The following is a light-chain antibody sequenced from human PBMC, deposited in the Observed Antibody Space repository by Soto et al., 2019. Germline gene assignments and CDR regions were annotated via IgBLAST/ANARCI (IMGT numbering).Light chain of an antibody. V-gene: IGKV1-33*01. Sequence: DIQMTQSPSSLSASVGDRVTITCQARQDISNYLNWYQQKPGKAPKLLIYDASNLETGVPSRFSGGGAGIAFTITISSLQPADIATYYCQQYDNLPRYTFGQGTKLEIK. J-gene: IGKJ2*01. CDR1: QDISNY. CDR3: QQYDNLPRYT. CDR2: DAS.